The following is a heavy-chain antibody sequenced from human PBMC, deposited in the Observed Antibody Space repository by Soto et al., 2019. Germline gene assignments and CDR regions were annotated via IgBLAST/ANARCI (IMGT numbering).Heavy chain of an antibody. D-gene: IGHD5-18*01. CDR1: GVTFSSYA. CDR3: AKVHSGYSYDYYDF. Sequence: GGYLRLSCAASGVTFSSYAMSWVRQAPGKGLEWVSAISGSGGGTYYADSVKGRFTISRDNSKNTLYLQMNSLRVEDTAVYYFAKVHSGYSYDYYDFWAQGTLVTVSS. V-gene: IGHV3-23*01. CDR2: ISGSGGGT. J-gene: IGHJ4*02.